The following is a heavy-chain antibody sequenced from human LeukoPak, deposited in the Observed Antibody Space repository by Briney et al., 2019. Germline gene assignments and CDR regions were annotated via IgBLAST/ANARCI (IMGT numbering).Heavy chain of an antibody. Sequence: SQTLSLTCDISGDSLSNQSAALNWNRQSPTKSLEWLGRTYYRSKWYSDSPLSVKSRITIKADTSKNQISLQLNSVTPEDTGVYYCASSTNWYNWFDPWGQGTLVTVSS. J-gene: IGHJ5*02. CDR1: GDSLSNQSAA. CDR3: ASSTNWYNWFDP. D-gene: IGHD6-13*01. V-gene: IGHV6-1*01. CDR2: TYYRSKWYS.